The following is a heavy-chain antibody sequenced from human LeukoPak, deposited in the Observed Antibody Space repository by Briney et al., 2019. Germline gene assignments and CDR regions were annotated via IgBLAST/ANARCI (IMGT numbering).Heavy chain of an antibody. CDR2: INQDGHEK. CDR1: GFNFSSYW. Sequence: TGGSLRLSCVTSGFNFSSYWMTWVRQAPGKGLESVANINQDGHEKNYVDSVKGRFTISRDNPKNSLYLQMNSLRAEDTAVYFCVRDMDVWAQGTTVTVSS. V-gene: IGHV3-7*05. CDR3: VRDMDV. J-gene: IGHJ6*02.